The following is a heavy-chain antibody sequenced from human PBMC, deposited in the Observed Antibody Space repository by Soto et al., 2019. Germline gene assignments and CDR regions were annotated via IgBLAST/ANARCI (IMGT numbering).Heavy chain of an antibody. Sequence: EVQLVESGGGLVKPGGSLRLSCAASGFTFSSYSMNWVRQAPGKGLEWVSSISSSSSYIYYADSVKGRFTISRDNAKNSLYLQMNSLRAEDTAVYYCARDISAVAAKIYWGQGTLVTVSS. CDR1: GFTFSSYS. J-gene: IGHJ4*02. CDR2: ISSSSSYI. D-gene: IGHD6-19*01. CDR3: ARDISAVAAKIY. V-gene: IGHV3-21*01.